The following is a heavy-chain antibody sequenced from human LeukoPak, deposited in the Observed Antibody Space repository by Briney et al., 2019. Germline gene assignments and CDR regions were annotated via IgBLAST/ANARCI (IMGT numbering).Heavy chain of an antibody. CDR3: AREGRSGYFDY. V-gene: IGHV4-59*01. CDR2: IYYSGST. CDR1: GGSISSYY. Sequence: PSETLSLTCTVSGGSISSYYWSWIRRPPGKGLEWIGYIYYSGSTNYNPSLKSRVTISVDTSKNQFSLKLSSVTAADTAVYYCAREGRSGYFDYWGQGTLVTVSS. J-gene: IGHJ4*02. D-gene: IGHD3-22*01.